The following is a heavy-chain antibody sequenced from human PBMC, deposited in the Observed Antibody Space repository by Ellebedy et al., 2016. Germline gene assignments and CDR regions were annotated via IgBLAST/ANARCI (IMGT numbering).Heavy chain of an antibody. J-gene: IGHJ5*01. CDR2: MSSSGST. CDR1: GDSTYSSNFY. Sequence: SETLSLXXSVSGDSTYSSNFYWGWVRKPPGKGLEWIGSMSSSGSTYYNPSLKSRVTMSVDTSQFSLKLTSVTAADTAVYYCATDRDRRWFYFWGQGTLVTVSS. V-gene: IGHV4-39*07. CDR3: ATDRDRRWFYF.